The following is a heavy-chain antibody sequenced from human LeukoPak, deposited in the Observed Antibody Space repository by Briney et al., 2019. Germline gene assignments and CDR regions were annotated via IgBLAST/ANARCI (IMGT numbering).Heavy chain of an antibody. CDR2: ISTSSSYI. Sequence: GGSLRLSCAASGFTFSSYSMNWVRQAPGKGLEWVSYISTSSSYIYYADSVKGRFTISRDNAKKSLYLQVNSLRAEDTAVYYCAREAGWGNFDSWGQGTLVSVSS. CDR1: GFTFSSYS. V-gene: IGHV3-21*01. D-gene: IGHD3-16*01. J-gene: IGHJ4*02. CDR3: AREAGWGNFDS.